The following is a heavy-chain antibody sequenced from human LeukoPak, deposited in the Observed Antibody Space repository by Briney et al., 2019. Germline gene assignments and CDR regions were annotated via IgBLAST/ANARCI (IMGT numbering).Heavy chain of an antibody. CDR2: IYYSGST. Sequence: SETLSLTCTVSGGSISIDYYYWGWLRHPPVKGLEWIGSIYYSGSTYYNPSLKRRVTISVDTSKYQFTLKLSSVTAADTAVYYCARDSPFDPWGQGTLVTVSS. J-gene: IGHJ5*02. CDR1: GGSISIDYYY. CDR3: ARDSPFDP. V-gene: IGHV4-39*06.